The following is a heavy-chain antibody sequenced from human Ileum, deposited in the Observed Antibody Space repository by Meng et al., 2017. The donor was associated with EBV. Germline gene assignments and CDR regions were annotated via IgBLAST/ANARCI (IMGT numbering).Heavy chain of an antibody. CDR2: ISYDENIK. J-gene: IGHJ4*02. V-gene: IGHV3-30*18. CDR1: GFSFDTFD. CDR3: TNLSF. Sequence: VVLVGVGGGVVQAGRSLRVSCEASGFSFDTFDMHWARQAPGKGLEWVAVISYDENIKFYADSVKGRFTISRDNSKNTLYLQLNSLRPDDTAFYYCTNLSFWGQGTLVTVSS. D-gene: IGHD2/OR15-2a*01.